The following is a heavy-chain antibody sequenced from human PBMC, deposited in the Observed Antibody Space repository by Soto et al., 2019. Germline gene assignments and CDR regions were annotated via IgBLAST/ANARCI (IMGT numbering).Heavy chain of an antibody. D-gene: IGHD1-26*01. CDR2: SYYSGST. V-gene: IGHV4-59*01. CDR3: ARDQNGSPHFDY. J-gene: IGHJ4*02. CDR1: GASIRNYY. Sequence: QVHLQESGPGLVKPSETLSLTCTVSGASIRNYYWSWIRQPPGKGLEWIGFSYYSGSTNYNPSLNSRVTMSVGTSKNQFSLKLTSVTAADTAVYYCARDQNGSPHFDYWGQGILVTVSS.